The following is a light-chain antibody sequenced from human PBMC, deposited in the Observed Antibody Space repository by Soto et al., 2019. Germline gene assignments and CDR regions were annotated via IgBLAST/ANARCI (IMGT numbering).Light chain of an antibody. CDR1: QSVTTY. J-gene: IGKJ2*01. CDR2: DAS. V-gene: IGKV3-11*01. Sequence: EIVLTQSPATLSLSPGERATLSCRASQSVTTYLAWYQQKPGQAPRLLIYDASNRATGTPARFSGSGSGTDFTLTISNLEPEDYAVYYCQQRSGWPPRNTFGQGTKLEIK. CDR3: QQRSGWPPRNT.